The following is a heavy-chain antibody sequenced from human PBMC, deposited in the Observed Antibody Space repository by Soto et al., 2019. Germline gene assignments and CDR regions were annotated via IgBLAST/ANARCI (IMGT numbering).Heavy chain of an antibody. CDR2: IIPIFGTA. Sequence: QVQLVQSGAEVKKPGSSVKVSCKASGGTFSSYAISWVRQAPGQGLEWMGGIIPIFGTANYAQKFQGRVTITADDSTSTAYMELSSLRSDDTAVYYCARDRRDGYNYGWFDPWGQGTLVTVSS. CDR1: GGTFSSYA. CDR3: ARDRRDGYNYGWFDP. J-gene: IGHJ5*02. D-gene: IGHD5-12*01. V-gene: IGHV1-69*12.